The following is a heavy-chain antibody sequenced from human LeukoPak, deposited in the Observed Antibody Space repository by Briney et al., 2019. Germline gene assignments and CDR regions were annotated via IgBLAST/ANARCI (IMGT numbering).Heavy chain of an antibody. Sequence: GGSLRLSCSASGFTFSTYAMAWVRQAPGKGLEWVSCISINARVTYYGESVRGRFTISRDNSKNTLYLQMNSLRADDAATYYCARDIPNSSWGLDVWGQGTTVTVSS. J-gene: IGHJ6*02. CDR1: GFTFSTYA. CDR2: ISINARVT. CDR3: ARDIPNSSWGLDV. V-gene: IGHV3-23*01. D-gene: IGHD6-13*01.